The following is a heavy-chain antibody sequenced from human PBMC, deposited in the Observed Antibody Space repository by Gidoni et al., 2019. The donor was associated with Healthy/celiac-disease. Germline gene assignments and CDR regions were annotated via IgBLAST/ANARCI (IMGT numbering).Heavy chain of an antibody. D-gene: IGHD3-10*01. V-gene: IGHV4-31*03. Sequence: QVQLQESGPGLVKPSQTLSLTCTVPRGSISSGGYYWSWIRQHPGKGLEWIGYIYCSGSTYYNPSLKSRVTISVDTSKNQFSLKLSSVTAADAAVYYCARENGDYYFDYWGQGTLVTVSS. J-gene: IGHJ4*02. CDR2: IYCSGST. CDR1: RGSISSGGYY. CDR3: ARENGDYYFDY.